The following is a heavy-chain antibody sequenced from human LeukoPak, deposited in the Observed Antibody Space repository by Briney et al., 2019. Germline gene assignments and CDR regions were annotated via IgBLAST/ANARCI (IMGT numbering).Heavy chain of an antibody. Sequence: GGSLRLFCAASGFTFSSYGMHWVRQAPGKGLEWVTFIRYDGSNKYYADSVKGRFTISRDNSKNTLYLQLNSLRAEDTAVYFCAREIIGGASFLDYWGQGTLVTVSS. CDR1: GFTFSSYG. CDR3: AREIIGGASFLDY. V-gene: IGHV3-30*02. CDR2: IRYDGSNK. D-gene: IGHD1-26*01. J-gene: IGHJ4*02.